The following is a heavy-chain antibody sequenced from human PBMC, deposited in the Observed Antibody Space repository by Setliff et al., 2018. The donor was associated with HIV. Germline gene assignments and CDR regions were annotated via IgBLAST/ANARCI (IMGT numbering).Heavy chain of an antibody. CDR3: ATCRHRPSNWFDP. CDR1: GGSVSSPGYY. Sequence: TSETLSLTCAVSGGSVSSPGYYWGWIRQPPGKGLEWIRSVYNSGITFKNPSLKSRVSISVDRSGNQFSLRLTSVTAADTAVYYCATCRHRPSNWFDPWGQGTVVTVSS. CDR2: VYNSGIT. V-gene: IGHV4-39*07. J-gene: IGHJ5*02.